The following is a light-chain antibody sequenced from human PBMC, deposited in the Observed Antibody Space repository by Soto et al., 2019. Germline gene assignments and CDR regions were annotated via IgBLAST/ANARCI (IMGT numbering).Light chain of an antibody. V-gene: IGKV3-20*01. CDR2: GAS. Sequence: EAVLTQSPGTLSLSPGERATLSCRASQSVSSSYLAWYQQKPGQAPRLLIYGASSRITGIPDRFSGSGSGTDFTLTISRLEPEDFAVYYCQYYGSSFPITFGQGTRLELN. J-gene: IGKJ5*01. CDR1: QSVSSSY. CDR3: QYYGSSFPIT.